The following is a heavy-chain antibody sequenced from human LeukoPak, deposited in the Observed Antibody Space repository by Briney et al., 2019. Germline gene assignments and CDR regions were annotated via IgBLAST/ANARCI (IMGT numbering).Heavy chain of an antibody. V-gene: IGHV1-18*01. Sequence: ASVKVSCKASGYTFTSYGISWVRQAPGQGLEWMGWISAYNGNTNYAQKLQGRVTMTTDTSTSTAYMELRSLRSDDTAVYYCAGYSLGYCSSTSCYTDAFDIWGQGTMVTVSS. J-gene: IGHJ3*02. CDR3: AGYSLGYCSSTSCYTDAFDI. D-gene: IGHD2-2*02. CDR1: GYTFTSYG. CDR2: ISAYNGNT.